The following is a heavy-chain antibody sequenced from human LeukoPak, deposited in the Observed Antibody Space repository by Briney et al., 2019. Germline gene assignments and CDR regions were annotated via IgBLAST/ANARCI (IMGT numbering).Heavy chain of an antibody. V-gene: IGHV4-34*01. CDR3: ARGRGPAASYYYYGMDV. D-gene: IGHD2-2*01. CDR2: INHSGST. CDR1: GGSFSGYY. Sequence: SETLFLTCAVYGGSFSGYYWSWIRQPPGKGLEWIGEINHSGSTNYNPSLKSRVTISVDTSKNQFSLKLSSVTAADTAVYYCARGRGPAASYYYYGMDVWGQGTTVTVSS. J-gene: IGHJ6*02.